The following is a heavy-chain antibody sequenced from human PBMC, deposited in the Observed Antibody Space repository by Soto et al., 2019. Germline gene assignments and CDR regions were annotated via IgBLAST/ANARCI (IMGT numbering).Heavy chain of an antibody. Sequence: QVQLVQSGAEVKKPGASVKVSCKVSGYTLTELSMHWVRQAPGKGLEWMGGFDPEDGDTIYAQKFQGRVTLTEDTSTDTAYMELSSLRSEDTAVYYCATGYCSSTSCYENYYMDVWGKGPTVTVSS. CDR1: GYTLTELS. J-gene: IGHJ6*03. CDR3: ATGYCSSTSCYENYYMDV. V-gene: IGHV1-24*01. CDR2: FDPEDGDT. D-gene: IGHD2-2*01.